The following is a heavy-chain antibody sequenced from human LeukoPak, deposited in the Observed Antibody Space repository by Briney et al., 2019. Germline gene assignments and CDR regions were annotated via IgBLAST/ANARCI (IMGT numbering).Heavy chain of an antibody. CDR3: AKDYVWGSYRYYGY. V-gene: IGHV3-23*01. J-gene: IGHJ4*02. CDR1: GFTFSSYA. D-gene: IGHD3-16*02. Sequence: PGGSLRLSCAASGFTFSSYAMSWVRQAPGEGLEWVSAISGSGGSTYYADSVKGRFTISRDNSKNTLYLQMNSLRAEDTAVYYCAKDYVWGSYRYYGYWGQGTLVTVSS. CDR2: ISGSGGST.